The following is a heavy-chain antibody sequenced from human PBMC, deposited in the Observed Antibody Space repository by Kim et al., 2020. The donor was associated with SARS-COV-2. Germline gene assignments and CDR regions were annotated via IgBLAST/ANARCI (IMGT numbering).Heavy chain of an antibody. D-gene: IGHD6-19*01. CDR1: GDSVSSNSAA. Sequence: SQTLSLTCAISGDSVSSNSAAWNWIRQSPSRGLEWLGRTYYRSKWYSDYAVSVKGRITINPDTAKNQFSLQLNSVTSEDTAVYYCARDRQRAGTGVDYWGQGSLVTVSS. V-gene: IGHV6-1*01. J-gene: IGHJ4*02. CDR3: ARDRQRAGTGVDY. CDR2: TYYRSKWYS.